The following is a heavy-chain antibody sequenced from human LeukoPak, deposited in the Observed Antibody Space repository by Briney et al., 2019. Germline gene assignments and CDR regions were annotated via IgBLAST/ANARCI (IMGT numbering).Heavy chain of an antibody. J-gene: IGHJ4*02. CDR2: IYHSGST. CDR1: TDSTNTYY. Sequence: SETLSLTCSVSTDSTNTYYWSWIRQSPGKRLEWIGHIYHSGSTDYNPPFKSRVTISIDMSKKEFSLKLTSVTVADTAMYYCVRLRWELLAPYFDHWGEGAFVIVSS. CDR3: VRLRWELLAPYFDH. V-gene: IGHV4-59*01. D-gene: IGHD2-15*01.